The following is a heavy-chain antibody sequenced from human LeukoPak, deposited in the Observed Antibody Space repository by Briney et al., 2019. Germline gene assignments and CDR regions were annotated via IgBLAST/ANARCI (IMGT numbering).Heavy chain of an antibody. CDR2: IYYSGST. CDR1: GDSMSSYY. J-gene: IGHJ3*02. Sequence: SETLSLTCIVSGDSMSSYYWSWIRQPPGKGLEWIGYIYYSGSTNYNPSLKSRVTISVDTSKNQFSLKLSSVTAADTAVYYCARHYSSSSFAFDIWGQGTMITVSS. D-gene: IGHD6-13*01. V-gene: IGHV4-59*01. CDR3: ARHYSSSSFAFDI.